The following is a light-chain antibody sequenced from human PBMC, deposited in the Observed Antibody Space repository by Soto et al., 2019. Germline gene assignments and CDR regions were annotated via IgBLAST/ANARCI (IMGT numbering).Light chain of an antibody. Sequence: IQITQSPSTMSGSVGDRVTITCRASQTISSWLAWYQQKPGKAPKLLIYKASTLKSGVPSRFSGSGSGTEFTLTISSLQPDDFATYYCQHYNSYSEAFGQGTMVDI. CDR1: QTISSW. J-gene: IGKJ1*01. CDR2: KAS. V-gene: IGKV1-5*03. CDR3: QHYNSYSEA.